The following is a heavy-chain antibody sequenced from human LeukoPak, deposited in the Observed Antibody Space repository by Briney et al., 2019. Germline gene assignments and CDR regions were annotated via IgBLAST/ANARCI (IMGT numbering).Heavy chain of an antibody. J-gene: IGHJ6*03. V-gene: IGHV4-34*01. CDR2: INHSGST. Sequence: PSETLSLTCAVYGGSFSGYYWSWIRQPPGKGLEWIGEINHSGSTNYNPSLKSRVTISVDTSKNQFSLKLSSVTAADTAVYNCARGRVAAAGNYYYYMDVWGKGTTVTVSS. D-gene: IGHD6-13*01. CDR1: GGSFSGYY. CDR3: ARGRVAAAGNYYYYMDV.